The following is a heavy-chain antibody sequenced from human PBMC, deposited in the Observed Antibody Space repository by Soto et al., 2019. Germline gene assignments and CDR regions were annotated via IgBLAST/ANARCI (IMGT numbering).Heavy chain of an antibody. V-gene: IGHV3-23*01. CDR3: AKDICTNGVCYLRPNWDY. D-gene: IGHD2-8*01. J-gene: IGHJ4*02. CDR2: ISGSGGST. CDR1: GFTFSSDA. Sequence: HPGGSLRLSCAAPGFTFSSDAMSWVRQAPGKGLEWVSAISGSGGSTYYADSVKGRFTISRDNSKNTLYLQMNSLRAEDTAVYYCAKDICTNGVCYLRPNWDYWGQGTLVTVSS.